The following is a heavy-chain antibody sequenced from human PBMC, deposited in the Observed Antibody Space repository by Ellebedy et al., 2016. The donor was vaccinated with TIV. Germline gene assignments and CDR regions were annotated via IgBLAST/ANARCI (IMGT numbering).Heavy chain of an antibody. J-gene: IGHJ5*02. V-gene: IGHV3-7*01. D-gene: IGHD2-2*01. Sequence: GGSLRLXXAASGFTFSSYWMHWVRQAPGKGLEWVANIKQDGSEKHYADSVKGRFTISRDNAKNSLYLQMNSLGAEDTAVYFCARGRYYCSSTSCYAPSWFDPWGQGTLVTVSS. CDR1: GFTFSSYW. CDR2: IKQDGSEK. CDR3: ARGRYYCSSTSCYAPSWFDP.